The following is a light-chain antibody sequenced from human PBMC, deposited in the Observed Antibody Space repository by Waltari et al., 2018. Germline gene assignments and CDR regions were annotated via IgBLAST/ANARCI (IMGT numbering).Light chain of an antibody. V-gene: IGKV1D-12*01. CDR2: AAS. Sequence: CRAMLGIKTWFALDQQKPGKAPKHLIYAASSLHSGVPSRFGGSRTGTDFTLTIDVLQPEDFATYYGQQANSFPLTVGGGTKVEI. CDR1: LGIKTW. CDR3: QQANSFPLT. J-gene: IGKJ4*01.